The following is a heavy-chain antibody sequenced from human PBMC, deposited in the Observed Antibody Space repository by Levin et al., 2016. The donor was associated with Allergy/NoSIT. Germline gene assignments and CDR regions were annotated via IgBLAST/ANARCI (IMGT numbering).Heavy chain of an antibody. D-gene: IGHD3-22*01. Sequence: GGSLRLSCAASGFTFSGSAMHWVRQASGKGLEWVANIKRDGSEKYYVDSVKGRFTISRDDARNSLYLQMNSLRAEDTAVYYCARYRVEYDSGSYNFKFFDYWGQGTLVTVSS. V-gene: IGHV3-7*05. CDR2: IKRDGSEK. CDR3: ARYRVEYDSGSYNFKFFDY. J-gene: IGHJ4*02. CDR1: GFTFSGSA.